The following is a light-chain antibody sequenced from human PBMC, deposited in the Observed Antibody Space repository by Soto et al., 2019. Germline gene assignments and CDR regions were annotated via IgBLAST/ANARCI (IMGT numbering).Light chain of an antibody. J-gene: IGKJ4*02. CDR3: QQYNSNPLT. Sequence: DIQMTQSPSTLSASVGDRVTITCRASQSISSWLAWYQQKPGKAPKVLIYKASSLESGVPSRFSGSGSGTEVTLTISSLQPDDFATYYCQQYNSNPLTFGGGTKVEIK. CDR1: QSISSW. CDR2: KAS. V-gene: IGKV1-5*03.